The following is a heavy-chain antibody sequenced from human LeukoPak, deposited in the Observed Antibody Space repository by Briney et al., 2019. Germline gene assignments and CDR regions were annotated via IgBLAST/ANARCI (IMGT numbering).Heavy chain of an antibody. D-gene: IGHD6-25*01. Sequence: SETLSLTCTVSGGSISSYYWSWIRQPPGKGLEWIGYIYYSGSTNYNTSLKSRVTISVDTSKNQFSLKLSSVTAADTAVYYCARQAVLSRDYYYYYMDVWGKGTTVTVS. CDR1: GGSISSYY. CDR2: IYYSGST. J-gene: IGHJ6*03. V-gene: IGHV4-59*08. CDR3: ARQAVLSRDYYYYYMDV.